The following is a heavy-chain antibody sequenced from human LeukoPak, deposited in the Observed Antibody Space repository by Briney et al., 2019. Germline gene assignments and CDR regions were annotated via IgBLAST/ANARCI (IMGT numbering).Heavy chain of an antibody. D-gene: IGHD4-17*01. CDR2: IYSGGST. V-gene: IGHV3-53*01. J-gene: IGHJ3*02. CDR1: GFTVSSNY. CDR3: ARTRYDAFDI. Sequence: GGSPRLSCAASGFTVSSNYMSWVRQAPGKGLEWISFIYSGGSTYYADSVKGRFTISRDNSKNTLYLQMNSLRAEDTAVYYCARTRYDAFDIWGQGTMVTVSS.